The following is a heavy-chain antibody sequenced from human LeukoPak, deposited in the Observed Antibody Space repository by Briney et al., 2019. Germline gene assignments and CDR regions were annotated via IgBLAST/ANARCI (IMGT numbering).Heavy chain of an antibody. V-gene: IGHV4-39*01. CDR3: VRHVWVTSLPDYFDS. J-gene: IGHJ4*02. CDR2: VHYSEFS. CDR1: GDFLRSNNYD. D-gene: IGHD2-21*02. Sequence: PSQTLSLTCDVPGDFLRSNNYDLCCLRSPLRTSPKGLAPVHYSEFSSSNPSLKSRVSISMDTSKRQFSLRLTSVTASDTATYYCVRHVWVTSLPDYFDSWGQGTQVTVPS.